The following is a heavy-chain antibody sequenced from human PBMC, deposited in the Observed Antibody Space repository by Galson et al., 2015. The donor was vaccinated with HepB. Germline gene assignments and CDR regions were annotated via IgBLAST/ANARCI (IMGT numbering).Heavy chain of an antibody. V-gene: IGHV3-7*03. CDR1: GFTFSSYW. D-gene: IGHD2-2*01. CDR3: ASYCSSTSCDPPFDY. J-gene: IGHJ4*02. CDR2: IRQDGGEK. Sequence: SLRLSCAASGFTFSSYWMSWVRQAPGKGLEWVANIRQDGGEKCYADSVKGRFTISRDNAKNSLYLQMNSLRAEDTAVYYCASYCSSTSCDPPFDYWGQGSLSTASS.